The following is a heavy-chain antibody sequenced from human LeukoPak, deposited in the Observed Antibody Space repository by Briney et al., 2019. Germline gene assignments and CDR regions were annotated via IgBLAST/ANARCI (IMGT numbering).Heavy chain of an antibody. CDR3: AMMAGGPIPTTYYYGMDV. CDR1: GGTFSSYA. Sequence: ASVKVSCKASGGTFSSYAISWVRQAPGQGLEWMGRIIPILGIANYAQKFQGRVTITADKSTSTAYMELSSLRSEDTAVYYCAMMAGGPIPTTYYYGMDVWGQGTTVTVSS. V-gene: IGHV1-69*04. CDR2: IIPILGIA. D-gene: IGHD1-1*01. J-gene: IGHJ6*02.